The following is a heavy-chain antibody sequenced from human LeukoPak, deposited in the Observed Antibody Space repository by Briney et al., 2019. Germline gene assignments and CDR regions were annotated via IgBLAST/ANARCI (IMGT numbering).Heavy chain of an antibody. Sequence: GGSLRLSCAASGFTFSSYGMHWVRQAPGKGLEWVAFIRYDGSNKYYTDSVKGRFTISSDNSKNTLYLQMNSLRAEDTAVYYCAKGRGWEASYYYYYMDVWGEGTTVTISS. CDR2: IRYDGSNK. V-gene: IGHV3-30*02. CDR3: AKGRGWEASYYYYYMDV. D-gene: IGHD1-26*01. J-gene: IGHJ6*03. CDR1: GFTFSSYG.